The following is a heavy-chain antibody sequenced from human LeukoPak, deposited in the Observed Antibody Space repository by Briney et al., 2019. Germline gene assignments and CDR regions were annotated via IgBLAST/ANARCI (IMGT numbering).Heavy chain of an antibody. V-gene: IGHV4-31*03. J-gene: IGHJ6*02. D-gene: IGHD3-3*01. CDR1: GGSISSGGYY. CDR3: ASSQIFGVVPYYYYGMDV. CDR2: IYYSGST. Sequence: TLSLTCTVSGGSISSGGYYWSWIRQHPGKGLEWIGCIYYSGSTYYNPSLKSRVTISVDTSKNQFSLKLSSVTAADTAVYYCASSQIFGVVPYYYYGMDVWGQGTTVTVSS.